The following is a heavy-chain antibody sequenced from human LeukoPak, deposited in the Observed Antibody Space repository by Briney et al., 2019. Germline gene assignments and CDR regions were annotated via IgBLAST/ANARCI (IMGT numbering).Heavy chain of an antibody. CDR2: INHSGST. CDR3: ARREYSYGYRSGY. Sequence: LRLSCAASGFTFSSYSMNWVRQPPGKGLEWVGEINHSGSTNCNPSLKSRVTISVDTSKNQFSLKLRSVTAADTAVYYCARREYSYGYRSGYWGQGTLVTVSS. CDR1: GFTFSSYS. J-gene: IGHJ4*02. D-gene: IGHD5-18*01. V-gene: IGHV4-34*01.